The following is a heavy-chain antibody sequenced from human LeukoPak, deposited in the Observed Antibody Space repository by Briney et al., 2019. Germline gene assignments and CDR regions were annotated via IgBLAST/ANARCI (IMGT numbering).Heavy chain of an antibody. V-gene: IGHV1-69*04. D-gene: IGHD4-17*01. CDR3: ASQGDYGDYGVRFDY. CDR1: GGTFSSYA. J-gene: IGHJ4*02. Sequence: SVKVSCKASGGTFSSYAISWMRQAPGQGLEWMGRIIPILGIANYAQKFQGRVTITADKSTSAAYMELSSLRSEDTAVYYCASQGDYGDYGVRFDYWGQGTLVTVSS. CDR2: IIPILGIA.